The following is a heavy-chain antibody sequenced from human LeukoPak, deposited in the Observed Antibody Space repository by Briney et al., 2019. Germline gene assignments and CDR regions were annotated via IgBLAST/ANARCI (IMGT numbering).Heavy chain of an antibody. CDR2: ISDNGYNT. CDR1: GFTVSSNY. J-gene: IGHJ5*02. V-gene: IGHV3-53*01. Sequence: PGGSLRLSCAASGFTVSSNYMSWVRQAPGKGLEWVSGISDNGYNTHYADFVKGRFSISRDNSKNSLYLQMNSLRAEDTAKYFCARDRWTTPIGGGSFPSWGQGTQVTVSS. D-gene: IGHD3-3*01. CDR3: ARDRWTTPIGGGSFPS.